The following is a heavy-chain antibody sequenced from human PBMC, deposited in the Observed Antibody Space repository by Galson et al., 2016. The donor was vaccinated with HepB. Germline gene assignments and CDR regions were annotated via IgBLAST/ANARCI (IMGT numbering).Heavy chain of an antibody. J-gene: IGHJ1*01. Sequence: SETLSLTCAVYGGTFTDYYWTWIRQPPGQGLEWIGEMEYSGRTILNPSLDTRVFVSMDASKNQFSLKLTSVTAADTGMYFCARERKFGNNWFAGAYFQYWGQGILVTVSS. D-gene: IGHD1-1*01. CDR1: GGTFTDYY. CDR2: MEYSGRT. V-gene: IGHV4-34*01. CDR3: ARERKFGNNWFAGAYFQY.